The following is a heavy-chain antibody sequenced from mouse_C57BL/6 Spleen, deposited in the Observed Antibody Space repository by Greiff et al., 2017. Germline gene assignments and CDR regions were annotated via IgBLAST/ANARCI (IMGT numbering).Heavy chain of an antibody. CDR2: IDPSDSEP. D-gene: IGHD3-2*02. V-gene: IGHV1-52*01. CDR1: GYTFTSYW. Sequence: QVQLQQPGAELVRPGSSVKLSCKASGYTFTSYWLTWVKQRPIQGLEWIGNIDPSDSEPHYNQKFKDKATLTVDKSSSTAAMQLSSLTSEDSSVDYCAKPLSAGYFDYWGQGTTLTVSS. J-gene: IGHJ2*01. CDR3: AKPLSAGYFDY.